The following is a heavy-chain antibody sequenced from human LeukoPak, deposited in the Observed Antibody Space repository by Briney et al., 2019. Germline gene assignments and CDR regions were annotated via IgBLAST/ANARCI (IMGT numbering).Heavy chain of an antibody. J-gene: IGHJ3*02. Sequence: GESLKISCKGSGYSFPNYWIAWVRQMPGKGLEWMGIIYPGDSDTRYRPSFQGQVTFSADKSISTAYLQWSSLKASDTAMYYCARHDLLRDYAFDIWGQGTVVTVSS. CDR1: GYSFPNYW. D-gene: IGHD3-9*01. CDR3: ARHDLLRDYAFDI. V-gene: IGHV5-51*01. CDR2: IYPGDSDT.